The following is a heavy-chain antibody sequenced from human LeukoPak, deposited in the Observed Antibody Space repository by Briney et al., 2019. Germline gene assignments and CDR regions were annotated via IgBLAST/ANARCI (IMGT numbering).Heavy chain of an antibody. CDR1: GFTFSSYG. V-gene: IGHV3-23*01. J-gene: IGHJ4*02. D-gene: IGHD2-8*01. Sequence: PGGSLRLSCAASGFTFSSYGMSWVRQAPGKGLEWVSSLSSSGGSTYYADSVKGRFTISRDNSKNTLYLQMNSLRAEDTAVYYCAKAGLLTKYFDYWGQGTLVTVSS. CDR2: LSSSGGST. CDR3: AKAGLLTKYFDY.